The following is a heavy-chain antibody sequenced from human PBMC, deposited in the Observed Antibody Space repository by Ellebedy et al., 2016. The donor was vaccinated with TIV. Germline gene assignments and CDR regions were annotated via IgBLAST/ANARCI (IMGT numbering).Heavy chain of an antibody. CDR1: GGSFSGYY. CDR3: ASWMRVYKYGMDV. J-gene: IGHJ6*02. D-gene: IGHD2-2*03. V-gene: IGHV4-34*01. CDR2: INHSGTT. Sequence: SQTLSLTCAVYGGSFSGYYWSWIRQPPGKGLEWIGEINHSGTTNYNPSLKSRVTISVDTSKNHFSLKLSSVTAADTAVYYCASWMRVYKYGMDVWGQGTTVTVSS.